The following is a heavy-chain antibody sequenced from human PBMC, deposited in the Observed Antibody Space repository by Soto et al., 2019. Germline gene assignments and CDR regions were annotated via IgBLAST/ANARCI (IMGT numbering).Heavy chain of an antibody. J-gene: IGHJ6*02. CDR2: INQDGSEK. V-gene: IGHV3-7*05. D-gene: IGHD5-18*01. CDR3: ARDGSTSWYSYDYHGMDV. CDR1: GFTFRTYW. Sequence: EVQLVESGGGLVQPGGSLRLSCGASGFTFRTYWLSWVRQVPGKGLEWVANINQDGSEKNYVDSVKGRFTISRDNANTSLYLQMSSLRAEDTALYYCARDGSTSWYSYDYHGMDVWGQGTTVTVSS.